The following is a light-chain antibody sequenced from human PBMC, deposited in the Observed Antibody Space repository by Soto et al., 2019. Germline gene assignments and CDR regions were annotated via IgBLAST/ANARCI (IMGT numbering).Light chain of an antibody. CDR3: NSYTSSSTFYV. CDR1: SSDVGAYTY. V-gene: IGLV2-14*01. CDR2: EVS. J-gene: IGLJ1*01. Sequence: QSALTQPASVSGSPGQSITISCTGTSSDVGAYTYVSWYQQHPGRAPKLMIYEVSNRPSGVSNRFSGSKSGNTASLTISGLQAEDEADYYCNSYTSSSTFYVFGTGTKGTVL.